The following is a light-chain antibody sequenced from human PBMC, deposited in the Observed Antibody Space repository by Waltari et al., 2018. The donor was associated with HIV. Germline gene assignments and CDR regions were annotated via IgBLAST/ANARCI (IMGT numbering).Light chain of an antibody. J-gene: IGKJ5*01. V-gene: IGKV3-11*01. CDR3: QQRSNLIT. Sequence: EIVLTQSPATLSLSPGERATLSCRASQSVSSYLAWYQQKPGQAPRLLISDASNRATCIPARFSGSGSGTDFTLTISSLEPEDFAVYYCQQRSNLITFGQGTRLEIK. CDR2: DAS. CDR1: QSVSSY.